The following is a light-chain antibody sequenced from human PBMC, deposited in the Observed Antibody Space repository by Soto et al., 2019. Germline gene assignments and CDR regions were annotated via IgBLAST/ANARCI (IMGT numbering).Light chain of an antibody. V-gene: IGKV3-15*01. J-gene: IGKJ1*01. Sequence: EIVMTQSPATLSVSPGERATLSCRASQSVSSNLAWYQQKPGQAPRLLIYGASTRATDIPARFSGSGSGTEFTLTISSLQSEDFAVYYCQQYNNWPLWTFGQGTKVHI. CDR1: QSVSSN. CDR3: QQYNNWPLWT. CDR2: GAS.